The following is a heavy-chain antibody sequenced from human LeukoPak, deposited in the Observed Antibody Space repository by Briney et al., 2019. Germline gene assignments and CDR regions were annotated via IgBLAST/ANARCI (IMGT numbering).Heavy chain of an antibody. Sequence: SETLSLTCTVSGGSISSYYWSWIRQPPGKRLEWMGSIYYSGSTNYNPSLKSRVTISVDTSNNQFSLKLSSVTAADTAVYYCARDRTYYYYGMDVWGQGTTVTVSS. CDR3: ARDRTYYYYGMDV. CDR2: IYYSGST. V-gene: IGHV4-59*01. CDR1: GGSISSYY. J-gene: IGHJ6*02.